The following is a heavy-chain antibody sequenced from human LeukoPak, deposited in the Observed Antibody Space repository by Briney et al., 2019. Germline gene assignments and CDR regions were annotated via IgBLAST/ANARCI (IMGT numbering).Heavy chain of an antibody. V-gene: IGHV5-51*01. CDR2: IYPGDSDT. J-gene: IGHJ4*02. CDR1: GYSFNSYW. CDR3: ARQGYSSSWFKTADLDY. D-gene: IGHD6-13*01. Sequence: GESLKISCRGSGYSFNSYWIGWVRRMPGKGLEWMGIIYPGDSDTRYSPSFQGQVTISADKSISTAYLQWSSLKASDTAMYYCARQGYSSSWFKTADLDYWGQGTLVTVSS.